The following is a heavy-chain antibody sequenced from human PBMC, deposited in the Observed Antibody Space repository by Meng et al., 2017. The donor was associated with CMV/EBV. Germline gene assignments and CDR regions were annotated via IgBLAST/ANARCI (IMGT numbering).Heavy chain of an antibody. CDR3: ARVGTYSGTYPTGYFDS. J-gene: IGHJ4*02. CDR1: GGSFSGYY. D-gene: IGHD1-26*01. Sequence: GSLRLSCAVYGGSFSGYYWSWIRQPPVKGLEWIGEIYHGGKTNYNPSLTSRLTISVDRSKNQFSLKLSSVTAADTAVYYCARVGTYSGTYPTGYFDSWGQGTLVTVSS. CDR2: IYHGGKT. V-gene: IGHV4-34*01.